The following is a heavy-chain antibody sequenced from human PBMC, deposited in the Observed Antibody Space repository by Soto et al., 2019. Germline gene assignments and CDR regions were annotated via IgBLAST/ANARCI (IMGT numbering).Heavy chain of an antibody. D-gene: IGHD7-27*01. CDR2: INPNSGGT. CDR1: GYTFTGSS. CDR3: ARDLTGDPNY. V-gene: IGHV1-2*02. J-gene: IGHJ4*02. Sequence: QVQLVQSGAEVKKPGASVNVSCEASGYTFTGSSIHWVRQAPGQGLEWMGYINPNSGGTIFAQKFQGRVTMTRDTSISTAYMELSRVASDDTAVYYCARDLTGDPNYWGQGTLVTVSS.